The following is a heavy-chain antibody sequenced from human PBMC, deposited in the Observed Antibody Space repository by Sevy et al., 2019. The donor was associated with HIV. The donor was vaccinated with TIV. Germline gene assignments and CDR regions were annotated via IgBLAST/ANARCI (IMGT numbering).Heavy chain of an antibody. CDR3: ARDRRIYVATGAGFHGAGYFDL. CDR1: GYTFTDYY. Sequence: ASVKVSCKASGYTFTDYYIHWVRQAPGQGLEWMGWINPNRGGTNYAQKFQGRVTMTNDTSISTAYMELSKLTPDDTAVDYCARDRRIYVATGAGFHGAGYFDLWGRGTLVTVSS. V-gene: IGHV1-2*02. CDR2: INPNRGGT. J-gene: IGHJ2*01. D-gene: IGHD6-19*01.